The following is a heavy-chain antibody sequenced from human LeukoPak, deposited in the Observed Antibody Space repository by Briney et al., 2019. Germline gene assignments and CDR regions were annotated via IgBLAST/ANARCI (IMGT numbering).Heavy chain of an antibody. CDR2: IYYTGST. D-gene: IGHD5-18*01. V-gene: IGHV4-59*08. Sequence: PSETLSLTCTVSGGSISSYYWSWIRQPPGKGLEWIGYIYYTGSTNYNPSLKSRVTISVDTSKNQFSLKLRSVTAADTAVYYCARHVGYGNNWFDPWGRGPLVTVP. J-gene: IGHJ5*02. CDR1: GGSISSYY. CDR3: ARHVGYGNNWFDP.